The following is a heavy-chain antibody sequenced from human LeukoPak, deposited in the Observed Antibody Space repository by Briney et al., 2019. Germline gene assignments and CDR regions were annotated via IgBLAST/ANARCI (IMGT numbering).Heavy chain of an antibody. CDR2: IYHSGST. CDR3: ARRRQLVRTWWFDP. CDR1: GGSISSSNW. J-gene: IGHJ5*02. D-gene: IGHD6-6*01. Sequence: SGTLSLTCAVSGGSISSSNWWSWVRQPPGKGLEWIGEIYHSGSTNYNPSLKSRVTISVDKSKNQFSLKLSSVTAADTAVYYCARRRQLVRTWWFDPWGQGTLVTVSS. V-gene: IGHV4-4*02.